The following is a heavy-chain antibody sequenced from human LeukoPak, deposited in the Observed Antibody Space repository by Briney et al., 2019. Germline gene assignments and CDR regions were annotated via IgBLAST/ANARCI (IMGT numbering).Heavy chain of an antibody. D-gene: IGHD4-17*01. J-gene: IGHJ4*02. CDR2: MYLDDGK. CDR1: GFSLRARGVG. Sequence: SGPTLVKPTQSLTLTCTFSGFSLRARGVGVGWIGQPLGKDVEWLAVMYLDDGKRYSPSLKSRLTIPKDPPKNQVGLTMTNMDPVDTATYYCARHWSYGDYELLDYGGQGTLVTLSS. CDR3: ARHWSYGDYELLDY. V-gene: IGHV2-5*02.